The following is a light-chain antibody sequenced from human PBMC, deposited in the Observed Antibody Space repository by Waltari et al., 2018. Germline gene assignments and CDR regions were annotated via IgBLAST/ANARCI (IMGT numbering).Light chain of an antibody. CDR1: SSNIGSNP. V-gene: IGLV1-44*01. CDR3: AAWDDSLNAWV. Sequence: QSVLTQPPSASGTPGHRVTISCSGSSSNIGSNPVTWYQQLPGTAPKLLIYSNNQRPSGVPDRFSGSKSGTSASLAISGLQSEDEADYYCAAWDDSLNAWVFGGGTKLTVL. J-gene: IGLJ3*02. CDR2: SNN.